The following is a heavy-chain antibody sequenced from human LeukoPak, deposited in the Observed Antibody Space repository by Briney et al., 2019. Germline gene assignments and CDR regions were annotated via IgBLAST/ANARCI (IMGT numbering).Heavy chain of an antibody. V-gene: IGHV4-4*08. D-gene: IGHD5-24*01. J-gene: IGHJ4*02. Sequence: SETLSLTCTVSGGSISNYYWSWIRQPPGKGLEWIGRIYTSGSTNYNPSLKSRVTISVDTSKNQFSLKLSSVTAADTAVYYCARGRDGYTNRGKDYWGQGTLVTVSS. CDR2: IYTSGST. CDR3: ARGRDGYTNRGKDY. CDR1: GGSISNYY.